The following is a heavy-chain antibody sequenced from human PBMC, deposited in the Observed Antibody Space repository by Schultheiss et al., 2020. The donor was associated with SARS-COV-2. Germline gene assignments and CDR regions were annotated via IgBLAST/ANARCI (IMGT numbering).Heavy chain of an antibody. CDR1: GFTFSSYS. CDR3: ARTPGVEAFDI. CDR2: IKSKTDGGTT. V-gene: IGHV3-15*01. D-gene: IGHD1/OR15-1a*01. Sequence: GGSLRLSCAASGFTFSSYSMNWVRQAPGKGLEWVGRIKSKTDGGTTDYAAPVKGRFTISRDDSKNTLYLQMNSLRAEDTAVYYCARTPGVEAFDIWGQGTMVTVSS. J-gene: IGHJ3*02.